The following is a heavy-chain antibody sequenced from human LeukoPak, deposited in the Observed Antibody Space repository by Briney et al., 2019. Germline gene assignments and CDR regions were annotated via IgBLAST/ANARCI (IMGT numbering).Heavy chain of an antibody. CDR3: ASDRDYYDSSGYLFDY. CDR1: GFTFSRYG. Sequence: PGGSLRLSCATSGFTFSRYGVHWVRQAPGKGLEWVANIKQDGSEKYYVDSVKGRFTISRDNAKNSLYLQMNSLRAEDTAVYYCASDRDYYDSSGYLFDYWGQGTLVTVSS. V-gene: IGHV3-7*01. D-gene: IGHD3-22*01. J-gene: IGHJ4*02. CDR2: IKQDGSEK.